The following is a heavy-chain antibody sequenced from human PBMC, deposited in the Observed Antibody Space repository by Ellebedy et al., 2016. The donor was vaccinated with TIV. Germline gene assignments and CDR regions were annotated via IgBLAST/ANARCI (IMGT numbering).Heavy chain of an antibody. V-gene: IGHV3-23*01. CDR3: AKDFEGAYYYDEGFDP. J-gene: IGHJ5*02. CDR2: ISGSGESA. Sequence: GESLKISCAASTFTFSTYAMSWVRQAPGKGLEWVSSISGSGESAYYADSAKGRFTISRDNSKNTLYLQMNSLRAEDTAVYYCAKDFEGAYYYDEGFDPWGQGTLVTVSS. D-gene: IGHD3-22*01. CDR1: TFTFSTYA.